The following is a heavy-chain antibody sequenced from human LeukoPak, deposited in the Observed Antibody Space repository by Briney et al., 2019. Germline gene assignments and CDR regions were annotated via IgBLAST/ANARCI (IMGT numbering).Heavy chain of an antibody. CDR2: INPTGSGK. CDR3: GRGDPDY. J-gene: IGHJ4*02. CDR1: GSTFSSYW. V-gene: IGHV3-7*01. Sequence: GGSLRLSCAVSGSTFSSYWMYWVRQAPGQGLEWVANINPTGSGKYYVDSVKGRFTISRDNAKNSLYLEMNSLRVEDTAVYYCGRGDPDYWGQGALVTVSS.